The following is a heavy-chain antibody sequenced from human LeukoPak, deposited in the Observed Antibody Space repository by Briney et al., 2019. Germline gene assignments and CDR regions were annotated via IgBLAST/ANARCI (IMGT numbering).Heavy chain of an antibody. CDR2: INPSGGST. D-gene: IGHD3-22*01. V-gene: IGHV1-46*01. CDR3: ARDDSSGPFWY. Sequence: ASVKVSCKASGYTFTSYYMHWVRQAPGQGLEWMGIINPSGGSTSYAQKFQGRVTMTRDASTSTVYMELSSLRSEDTAVYYCARDDSSGPFWYWGQGTLVTVSS. CDR1: GYTFTSYY. J-gene: IGHJ4*02.